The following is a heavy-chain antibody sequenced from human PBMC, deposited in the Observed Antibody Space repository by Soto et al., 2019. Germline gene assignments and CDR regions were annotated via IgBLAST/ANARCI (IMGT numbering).Heavy chain of an antibody. D-gene: IGHD6-19*01. J-gene: IGHJ4*02. CDR3: ARLPGYSTGWTPFDF. V-gene: IGHV3-74*01. CDR2: INSDGSTT. Sequence: GGSQRLSCAASGFTFRNYWRHWVRQAPGKGLVWVSRINSDGSTTSHADSVKGRFTISRDNAKNTLYLQMNSLRAEDTAVYYCARLPGYSTGWTPFDFWGQGTQVTVSS. CDR1: GFTFRNYW.